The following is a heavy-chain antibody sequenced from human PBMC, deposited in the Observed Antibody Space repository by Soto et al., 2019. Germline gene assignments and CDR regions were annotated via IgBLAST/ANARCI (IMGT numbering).Heavy chain of an antibody. Sequence: ASVKVSCKASGYPFTGSYIHWVLRSPLQGLEWMGWINPKSGDSKYAQKFQGRVTMTTDTSITTAFMELSGLRSDDTAMFYCARAALAAPRSGEYAMDVWGQGTKVTSP. J-gene: IGHJ6*02. V-gene: IGHV1-2*02. D-gene: IGHD6-13*01. CDR2: INPKSGDS. CDR3: ARAALAAPRSGEYAMDV. CDR1: GYPFTGSY.